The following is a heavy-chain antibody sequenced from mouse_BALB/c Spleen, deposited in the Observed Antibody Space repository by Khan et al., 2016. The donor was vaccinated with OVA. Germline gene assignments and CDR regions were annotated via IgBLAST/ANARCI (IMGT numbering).Heavy chain of an antibody. V-gene: IGHV5-6*01. CDR2: ISSGGHYT. CDR1: GFTFSSYG. J-gene: IGHJ4*01. CDR3: ARTTTTARGDSFAMDY. Sequence: EMQLVESGGDLVKPGGSLKLSCAASGFTFSSYGMSWVRQTPDKRLEWVATISSGGHYTYFPDSVRGRFTISRDNAKNTLYLQMSSLKSEDTAMYYCARTTTTARGDSFAMDYWGQGTTVTVSS. D-gene: IGHD1-2*01.